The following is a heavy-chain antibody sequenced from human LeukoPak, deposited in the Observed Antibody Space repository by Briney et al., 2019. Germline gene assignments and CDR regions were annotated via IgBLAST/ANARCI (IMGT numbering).Heavy chain of an antibody. J-gene: IGHJ4*02. D-gene: IGHD6-19*01. CDR2: ISWNSGSI. V-gene: IGHV3-9*01. CDR1: GFTFDDYA. Sequence: GGSLRLSCAASGFTFDDYAMHWVRQAPGKGLEWVSGISWNSGSIGYADSVKGRFTISRDNAKNSLYLQMNSLRGEDTALYYCAKDTIAVAGRFFDYWGQGTLVTVSS. CDR3: AKDTIAVAGRFFDY.